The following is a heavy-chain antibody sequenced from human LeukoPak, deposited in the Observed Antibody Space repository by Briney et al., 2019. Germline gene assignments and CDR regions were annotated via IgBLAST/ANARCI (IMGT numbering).Heavy chain of an antibody. J-gene: IGHJ4*02. CDR3: ARDFNGGGAELSIDY. D-gene: IGHD3-16*02. V-gene: IGHV3-33*01. CDR2: IWHDGSNN. Sequence: GGFLRLSCAASGFRFSNHGMHWVRQAPGKGLEWVAVIWHDGSNNYYADSVKGRFTISRDNSQNTLYLQMNSLRAEDTAVYYCARDFNGGGAELSIDYWGQGTLVTVSS. CDR1: GFRFSNHG.